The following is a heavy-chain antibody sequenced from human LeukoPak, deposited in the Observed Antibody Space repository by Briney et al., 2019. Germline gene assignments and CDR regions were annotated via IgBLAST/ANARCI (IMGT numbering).Heavy chain of an antibody. J-gene: IGHJ4*02. CDR2: ISGSGHST. Sequence: GGSLRLSCAASGFTFTSSAMSWVRQAPGKGLEWVSSISGSGHSTDYADSVKGRFTISRDNSKNTLYLQMNSLRAEDTAVYYCVEGYCTNGVCATSVEFDYWGQGTLVTVSS. CDR3: VEGYCTNGVCATSVEFDY. CDR1: GFTFTSSA. V-gene: IGHV3-23*01. D-gene: IGHD2-8*01.